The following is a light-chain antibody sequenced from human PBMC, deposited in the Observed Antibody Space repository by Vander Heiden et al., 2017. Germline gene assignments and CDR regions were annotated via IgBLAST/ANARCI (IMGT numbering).Light chain of an antibody. J-gene: IGLJ3*02. CDR1: ALPKQY. CDR2: KDS. CDR3: QSADSSGTYEV. V-gene: IGLV3-25*03. Sequence: SYELTQPPSVSVSPGQTARITCSGDALPKQYAYWYQQKPGQAPVLGIYKDSERPSGIPERFSGSSSGTTVTLTISGVQAEDEADYDCQSADSSGTYEVFGGGTKLTVL.